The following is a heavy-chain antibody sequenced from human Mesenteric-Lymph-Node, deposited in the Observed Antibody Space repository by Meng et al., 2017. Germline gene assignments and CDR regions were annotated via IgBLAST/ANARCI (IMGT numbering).Heavy chain of an antibody. J-gene: IGHJ6*02. CDR2: ISGSGGST. CDR3: AKEYSSSSDYYYYGMDV. V-gene: IGHV3-23*01. CDR1: GFTFSNYA. D-gene: IGHD6-6*01. Sequence: GESLKISCAASGFTFSNYAMSWVRQAPGKGLEWVSTISGSGGSTYYADSVKGRFTISRDNSKNTLYLQMNSLRAEDTAVYYCAKEYSSSSDYYYYGMDVWGQGTTVTVSS.